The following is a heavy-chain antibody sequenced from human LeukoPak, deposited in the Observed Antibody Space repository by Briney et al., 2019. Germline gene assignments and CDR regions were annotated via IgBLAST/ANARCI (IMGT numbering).Heavy chain of an antibody. Sequence: PGGSLRLSCAASGFTFSSYAMSWVRQAPGKGLEWASAISGSGGSTYYADSVKGRFTISRDNSKNTLYLQMNSLRAEDTAVYYCASGPYYYDSYWGQGTLVTVSS. J-gene: IGHJ4*02. CDR3: ASGPYYYDSY. D-gene: IGHD3-22*01. V-gene: IGHV3-23*01. CDR1: GFTFSSYA. CDR2: ISGSGGST.